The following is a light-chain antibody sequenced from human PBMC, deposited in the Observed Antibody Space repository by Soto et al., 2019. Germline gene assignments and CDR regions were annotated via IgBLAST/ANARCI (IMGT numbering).Light chain of an antibody. CDR1: SSDVGGYNY. CDR3: NSYTSKSTGV. CDR2: ELI. J-gene: IGLJ1*01. Sequence: QSALTQPASVSGSPGQSITISCTGTSSDVGGYNYVSWYQQHPGKAPKLIIYELINRPSGVSNRFSGSNSGNTASLTISGLQAEDEADYYCNSYTSKSTGVFGTGTKVTLL. V-gene: IGLV2-14*01.